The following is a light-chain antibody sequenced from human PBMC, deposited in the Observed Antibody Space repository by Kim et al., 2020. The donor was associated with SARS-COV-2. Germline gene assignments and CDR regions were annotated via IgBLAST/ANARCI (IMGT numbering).Light chain of an antibody. CDR3: NSRDSSGNHVV. CDR1: SLRSYY. J-gene: IGLJ2*01. CDR2: GKS. Sequence: SSELTQDPAVSVALGQTVRITCQGDSLRSYYASWYQQKPGQAPILVIYGKSNRPSGIPDRFSGSNSGNTGSLTITGAQAEDEADYYCNSRDSSGNHVVFGGGTQLTVL. V-gene: IGLV3-19*01.